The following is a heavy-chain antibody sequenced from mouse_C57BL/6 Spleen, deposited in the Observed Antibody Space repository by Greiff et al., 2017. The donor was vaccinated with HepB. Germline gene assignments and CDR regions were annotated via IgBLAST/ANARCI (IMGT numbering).Heavy chain of an antibody. CDR1: GFSLTSYG. CDR2: IWSGGST. CDR3: ARNEGLRLGQGPYYYAMDY. J-gene: IGHJ4*01. D-gene: IGHD2-4*01. Sequence: VQLQESGPGLVQPSQSLSITCTVSGFSLTSYGVYWVRQSPGKGLEWLGVIWSGGSTDYNAAFISRLSISKDNSKSQVFFKMNSLQADDTAIYYCARNEGLRLGQGPYYYAMDYWGQGTSVTVSS. V-gene: IGHV2-2*01.